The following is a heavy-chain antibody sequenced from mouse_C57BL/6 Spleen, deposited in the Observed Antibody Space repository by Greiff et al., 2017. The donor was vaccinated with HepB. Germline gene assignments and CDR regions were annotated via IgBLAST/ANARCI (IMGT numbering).Heavy chain of an antibody. CDR3: ASYYYGSSYPAY. CDR1: GYTFTSYT. J-gene: IGHJ3*01. V-gene: IGHV1-4*01. Sequence: QVQLQQSGAELARPGASVKMSCKASGYTFTSYTMHWVKQRPGQGLEWIGYINPSSGYTKYNQKFKDKATLTADKSSSTAYMQLSSLTSEDSAVYYCASYYYGSSYPAYWGQGTLVTVSA. CDR2: INPSSGYT. D-gene: IGHD1-1*01.